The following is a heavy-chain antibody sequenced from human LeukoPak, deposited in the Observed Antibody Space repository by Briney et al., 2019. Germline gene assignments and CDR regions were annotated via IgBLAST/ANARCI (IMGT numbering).Heavy chain of an antibody. CDR1: GFTFSSYA. D-gene: IGHD4-11*01. V-gene: IGHV3-23*01. J-gene: IGHJ6*02. Sequence: QSGGSLRLSCAASGFTFSSYAMSWVRQAPGKGLEWVSAISGSGGSTYYADSVKGRFTISRDNSKNTLYLQMNSLRAEDTAVYYCAKGNYVQGLGDYYYYYGMDVWGQGTTVTVSS. CDR2: ISGSGGST. CDR3: AKGNYVQGLGDYYYYYGMDV.